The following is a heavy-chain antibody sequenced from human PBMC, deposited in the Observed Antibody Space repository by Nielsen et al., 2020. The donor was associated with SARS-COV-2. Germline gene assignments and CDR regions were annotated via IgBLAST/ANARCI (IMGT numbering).Heavy chain of an antibody. CDR2: ISSSSSYI. J-gene: IGHJ6*02. CDR3: ARAKVLAARHRVYYGMDV. V-gene: IGHV3-21*01. D-gene: IGHD6-6*01. Sequence: GESLKISCAASGFTFSSYSMNWVRQAPGKGLEWVSSISSSSSYIYYADSVKGRFTISRDNAKNSLYLQMNSLRAEDTAVYYCARAKVLAARHRVYYGMDVWGQGTTVTVSS. CDR1: GFTFSSYS.